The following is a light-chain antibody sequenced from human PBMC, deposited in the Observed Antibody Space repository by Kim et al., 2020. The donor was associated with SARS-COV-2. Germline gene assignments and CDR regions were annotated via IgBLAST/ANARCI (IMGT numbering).Light chain of an antibody. CDR2: DND. J-gene: IGLJ3*02. CDR3: GTWDGSLRV. Sequence: APGQKVTISCSGSSSNIGDNFVSWYQQLPGTAPKLLIFDNDKRDSGIPDRFSGSKSGTSATLGITGLQTGDEAVYFCGTWDGSLRVFGGGTQLTVL. CDR1: SSNIGDNF. V-gene: IGLV1-51*01.